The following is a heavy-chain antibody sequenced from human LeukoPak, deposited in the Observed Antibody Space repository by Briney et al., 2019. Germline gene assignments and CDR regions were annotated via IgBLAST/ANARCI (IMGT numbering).Heavy chain of an antibody. CDR2: INPSGGST. J-gene: IGHJ1*01. CDR3: ATSYPAD. Sequence: ASVKVSCKTSGYTFTSYYIHWVRQAPGQGLEWMGIINPSGGSTSYAQKFQGRVTMTRDTSTSTVYMYLSSLRSEDTAVYYCATSYPADWGQGTLVIVSS. CDR1: GYTFTSYY. V-gene: IGHV1-46*01.